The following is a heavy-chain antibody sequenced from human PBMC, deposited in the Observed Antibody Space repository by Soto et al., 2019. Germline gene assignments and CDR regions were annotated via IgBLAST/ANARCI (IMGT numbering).Heavy chain of an antibody. J-gene: IGHJ4*02. CDR3: ATGVIWIGYFTVDS. Sequence: QVQLVQSGAEVKKPGSSVKVSCKASGGSFGNSAINWVRQTPGQGLEWLGGFIPVYRTLNYAQKFQGRVTITADESTGTAYMTFSSLASDDTAVYYCATGVIWIGYFTVDSWGQGTRVTVSS. CDR2: FIPVYRTL. D-gene: IGHD3-3*01. CDR1: GGSFGNSA. V-gene: IGHV1-69*01.